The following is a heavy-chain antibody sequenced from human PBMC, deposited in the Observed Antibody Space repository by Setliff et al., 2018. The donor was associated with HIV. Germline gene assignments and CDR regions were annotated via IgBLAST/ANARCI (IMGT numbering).Heavy chain of an antibody. D-gene: IGHD4-17*01. Sequence: ASVKVSCKASGYTFTSYYMHWVRQAPGQGLEWMGIINPSGGSTSYAQKFQGRVTMTRDTSTSTVYMELSSLRSEDTAVYYCARQDGGPTWMTTAPDAFDIWGQGTMVTVSS. CDR2: INPSGGST. J-gene: IGHJ3*02. V-gene: IGHV1-46*03. CDR3: ARQDGGPTWMTTAPDAFDI. CDR1: GYTFTSYY.